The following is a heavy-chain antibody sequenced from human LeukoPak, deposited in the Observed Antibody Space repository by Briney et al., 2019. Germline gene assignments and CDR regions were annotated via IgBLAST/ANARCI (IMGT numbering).Heavy chain of an antibody. V-gene: IGHV3-23*01. D-gene: IGHD3-10*01. Sequence: GGSLRLSCAASGFTFSSHGINWVRQAPGKGLEWVSGISPSGSISYYADSVKGRFTISRDNSKNTLYLQMNSLRAEDTAVYYCARDRTMVRGVMERAPDYWGQGTLVTVSS. CDR1: GFTFSSHG. J-gene: IGHJ4*02. CDR2: ISPSGSIS. CDR3: ARDRTMVRGVMERAPDY.